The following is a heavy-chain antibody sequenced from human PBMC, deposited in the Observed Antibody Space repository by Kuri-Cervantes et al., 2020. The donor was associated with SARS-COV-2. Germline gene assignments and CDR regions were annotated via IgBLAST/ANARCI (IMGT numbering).Heavy chain of an antibody. CDR3: ASYHQLLPRRSFDY. V-gene: IGHV4-38-2*02. J-gene: IGHJ4*02. CDR2: IYHSGST. CDR1: GYSISSGYY. D-gene: IGHD2-2*01. Sequence: SETLSLTCTVSGYSISSGYYWGWIRQPPGKGLEWIGSIYHSGSTYYNPSLKSRVTISVDTSKSQFSLKLSSVTAADTAVYYCASYHQLLPRRSFDYWGQGTLVTVSS.